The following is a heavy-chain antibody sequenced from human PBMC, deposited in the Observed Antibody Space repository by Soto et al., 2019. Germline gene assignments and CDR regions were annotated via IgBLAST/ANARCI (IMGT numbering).Heavy chain of an antibody. D-gene: IGHD3-22*01. CDR1: GASISSYY. V-gene: IGHV4-59*01. CDR2: IYYSGST. CDR3: ARTYDDSGPNSGGYGFDI. J-gene: IGHJ3*02. Sequence: SETLSLTCSVSGASISSYYWSWIRQPPGKGLEWLAYIYYSGSTSYNPSLKSRVSISLDTSMNQFSLKLSSVTAADTAVYYCARTYDDSGPNSGGYGFDIWGQGTMVTVS.